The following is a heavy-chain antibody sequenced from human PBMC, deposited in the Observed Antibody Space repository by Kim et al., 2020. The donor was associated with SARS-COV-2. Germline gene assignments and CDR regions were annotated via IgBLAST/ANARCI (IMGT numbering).Heavy chain of an antibody. Sequence: YYTDSVEERFTISSDNSMNTVALQMNSLRAEDTGVYYCAKNSGWYAWGQGTLVTVSS. V-gene: IGHV3-23*01. J-gene: IGHJ5*02. D-gene: IGHD6-19*01. CDR3: AKNSGWYA.